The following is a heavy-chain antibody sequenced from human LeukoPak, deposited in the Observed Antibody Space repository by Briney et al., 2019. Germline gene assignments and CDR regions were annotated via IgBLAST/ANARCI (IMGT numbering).Heavy chain of an antibody. D-gene: IGHD3-10*01. CDR3: ARDFGGYYNSFLLV. Sequence: ASVTVSCKASGGTFSSYAISWVRQAPGQGLEWMGRIIPILGIANYAQKFQGRVTITADKSTSTAYMELSSLRSEDTAVYYCARDFGGYYNSFLLVWGQGTLVTVSS. CDR2: IIPILGIA. J-gene: IGHJ4*02. CDR1: GGTFSSYA. V-gene: IGHV1-69*04.